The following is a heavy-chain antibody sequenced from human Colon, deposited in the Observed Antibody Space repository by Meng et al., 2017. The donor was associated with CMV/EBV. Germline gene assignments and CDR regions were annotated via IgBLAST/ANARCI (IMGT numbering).Heavy chain of an antibody. V-gene: IGHV3-7*01. CDR1: GFTFSRNW. J-gene: IGHJ6*02. CDR2: INEDGGEI. D-gene: IGHD2-2*01. Sequence: GESLKISCAASGFTFSRNWMTWVRQAPGKGLEWVANINEDGGEIYYVDSLKGRFTISRDNGKNTVFLQMNSLTAEDAAVYYCARCSSTSYDFFGVDVWGQGTTVTVSS. CDR3: ARCSSTSYDFFGVDV.